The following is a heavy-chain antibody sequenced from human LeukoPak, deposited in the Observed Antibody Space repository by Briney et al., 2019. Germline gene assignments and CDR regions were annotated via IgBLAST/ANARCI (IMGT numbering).Heavy chain of an antibody. J-gene: IGHJ5*02. V-gene: IGHV1-2*02. CDR1: GYTFTGYY. CDR2: INPNSGGT. D-gene: IGHD2-21*01. CDR3: VRGTPVFRLFDP. Sequence: VASVKVSCKASGYTFTGYYIHWVRQAPGQGLEWMGWINPNSGGTNYAQKFQGRVTMTRDTSTSTVYMELSRLRSDDTAVYYCVRGTPVFRLFDPWGGGTLVSVPS.